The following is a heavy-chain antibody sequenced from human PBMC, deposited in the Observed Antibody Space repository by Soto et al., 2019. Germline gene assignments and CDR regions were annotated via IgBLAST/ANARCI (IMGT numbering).Heavy chain of an antibody. CDR1: GFTFRSYW. D-gene: IGHD6-25*01. J-gene: IGHJ3*02. CDR3: ARGVSALNDAFDI. V-gene: IGHV3-74*01. CDR2: INSDGSST. Sequence: PGGSLRLSCAASGFTFRSYWMHWFRQAPGKGLVWVSRINSDGSSTNYADSVKGRFTISRDNAKNTLYLQMNSLRAEDTAVYYCARGVSALNDAFDIWGQGTMVTVSS.